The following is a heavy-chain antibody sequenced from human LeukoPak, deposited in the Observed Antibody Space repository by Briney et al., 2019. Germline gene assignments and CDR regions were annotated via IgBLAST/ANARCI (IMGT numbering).Heavy chain of an antibody. V-gene: IGHV3-23*01. D-gene: IGHD3-10*01. CDR2: ISGSGGST. J-gene: IGHJ4*02. CDR1: GFTSSSYA. CDR3: AKGSMVRGVIDY. Sequence: PGGSLRLSCAASGFTSSSYAMSWVRQAPGTGLEWVSAISGSGGSTYYADSVKGRFTISRDNSKNTLYLQMNSLRAEDTAVYYCAKGSMVRGVIDYWGQGTLVTVSS.